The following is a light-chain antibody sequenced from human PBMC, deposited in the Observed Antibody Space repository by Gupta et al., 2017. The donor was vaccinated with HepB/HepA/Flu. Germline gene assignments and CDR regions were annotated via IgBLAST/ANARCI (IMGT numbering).Light chain of an antibody. Sequence: EIVLTQSPATLSLSPGERATLSCRASQSVSSYLAWYQQKPGQAPRRLIYDAANRANGIPARFSGSGSGTDFTLTISSREPEDFAVYYCQQRSNCPRALTFGGGTKVEIK. V-gene: IGKV3-11*01. J-gene: IGKJ4*01. CDR1: QSVSSY. CDR3: QQRSNCPRALT. CDR2: DAA.